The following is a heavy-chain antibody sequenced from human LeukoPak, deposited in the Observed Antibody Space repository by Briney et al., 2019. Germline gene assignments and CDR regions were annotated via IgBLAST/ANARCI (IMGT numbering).Heavy chain of an antibody. CDR2: IKSKTDGGTK. J-gene: IGHJ4*02. V-gene: IGHV3-15*01. D-gene: IGHD6-13*01. CDR1: GFTFSAAW. Sequence: PGGSLRLSCAASGFTFSAAWMNWVRQAPGKGREWVGRIKSKTDGGTKDYAAPVEDRFTISRDDSKNTLYLQMNSLKTEDTAVYYCTTDAIIGAAGFDYWGRGTLVTVSS. CDR3: TTDAIIGAAGFDY.